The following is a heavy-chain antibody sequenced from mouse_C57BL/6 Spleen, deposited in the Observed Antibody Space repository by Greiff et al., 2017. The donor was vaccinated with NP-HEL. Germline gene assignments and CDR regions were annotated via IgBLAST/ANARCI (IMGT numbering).Heavy chain of an antibody. J-gene: IGHJ1*03. CDR2: IYPGDGDT. Sequence: QVQLKESGAELVKPGASVKISCKASGYAFSSYWMNWVKQRPGKGLEWIGQIYPGDGDTNYNGKFKGKATLTADKSSSTAYMQLSSLTSEDSAVYFCARRVDQRYFDVWGTGTTVTVSS. CDR1: GYAFSSYW. V-gene: IGHV1-80*01. CDR3: ARRVDQRYFDV.